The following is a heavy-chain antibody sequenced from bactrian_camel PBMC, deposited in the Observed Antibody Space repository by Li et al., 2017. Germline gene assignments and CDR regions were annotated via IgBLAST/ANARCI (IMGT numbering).Heavy chain of an antibody. D-gene: IGHD6*01. V-gene: IGHV3S53*01. Sequence: HVQLVESGGGSVQAGGSLRLSCVASGYTYSSNGYTFSSNGYTYSSNCMGWFRQAPGKVREGVAAIDGGGNTAYADSVKGRFTISKESAKNTLYLQMDNLNPEDSAMYYCAADQGPYKITCTVSSSQFNYEGQGTQVTVS. CDR2: IDGGGNT. CDR1: GYTYSSNG. J-gene: IGHJ4*01.